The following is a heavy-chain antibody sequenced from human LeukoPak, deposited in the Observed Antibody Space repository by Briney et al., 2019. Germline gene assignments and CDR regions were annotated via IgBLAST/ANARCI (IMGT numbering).Heavy chain of an antibody. CDR1: GYTFTSYG. D-gene: IGHD5-24*01. CDR2: ISAYNGNT. V-gene: IGHV1-18*01. Sequence: ASVKVSCKAPGYTFTSYGISWVRQAPGQGLEWMGWISAYNGNTNYAQKLQGRVTMTTDTSTSTAYMELRSLRSDDTAVYYCARTMATITVADYWGQGALVTVSS. J-gene: IGHJ4*02. CDR3: ARTMATITVADY.